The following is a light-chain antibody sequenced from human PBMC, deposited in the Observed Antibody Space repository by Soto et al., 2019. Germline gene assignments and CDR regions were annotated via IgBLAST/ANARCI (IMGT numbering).Light chain of an antibody. CDR1: QTVRNNY. V-gene: IGKV3-20*01. CDR3: QHYGGPVGYT. Sequence: EIVLTQSPNTLSLSPGDRAALSCRASQTVRNNYVAWYQQKPGQAPKLLIYGASSRAPDIPGRFSGSGSGTDFALTISRLEPEDFAVYYCQHYGGPVGYTFGQGTKLEIK. CDR2: GAS. J-gene: IGKJ2*01.